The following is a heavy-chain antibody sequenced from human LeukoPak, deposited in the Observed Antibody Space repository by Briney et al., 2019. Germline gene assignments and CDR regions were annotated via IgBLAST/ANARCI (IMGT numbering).Heavy chain of an antibody. V-gene: IGHV3-30*18. CDR1: GFLFSTYG. CDR3: AKDGLAGRFDNSAPGIYDGLDV. Sequence: PGGSLRLSCAASGFLFSTYGMHWVRQAPGKGLECVAVISYDGKNKNYGDSVRGRFTISRDNSKNTVYLQMNSLRREDTAVYYCAKDGLAGRFDNSAPGIYDGLDVWGQGTTVIVSS. CDR2: ISYDGKNK. J-gene: IGHJ6*02. D-gene: IGHD6-19*01.